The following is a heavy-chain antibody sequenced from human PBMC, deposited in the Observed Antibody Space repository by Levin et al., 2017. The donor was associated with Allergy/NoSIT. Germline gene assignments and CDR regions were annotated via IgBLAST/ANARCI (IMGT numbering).Heavy chain of an antibody. CDR1: GGTFSSYA. D-gene: IGHD4/OR15-4a*01. CDR2: IIPIFGTA. V-gene: IGHV1-69*06. CDR3: ARVRSYGDYYYYMDV. J-gene: IGHJ6*03. Sequence: GASVKVSCKASGGTFSSYAISWVRQAPGQGLEWMGGIIPIFGTANYAQKFQGRVTITADKSTSTAYMELSSLRSEDTAVYYCARVRSYGDYYYYMDVWGKGTTVTVSS.